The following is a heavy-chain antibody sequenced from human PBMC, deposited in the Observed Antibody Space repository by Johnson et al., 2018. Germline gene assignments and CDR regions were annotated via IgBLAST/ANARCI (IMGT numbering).Heavy chain of an antibody. Sequence: QVQLVESGAEVKKPGSSVKVSCKASGGTFSSYAISWVRQAPGQGLEWMGGIIPIFGTANYAQKFQGRVTITADESTSTAYMELSSLRSEDTAVYYCAREPSHIVVVTADFSGAFDSWGQGTMVTVSS. CDR3: AREPSHIVVVTADFSGAFDS. V-gene: IGHV1-69*01. CDR2: IIPIFGTA. J-gene: IGHJ3*02. D-gene: IGHD2-21*02. CDR1: GGTFSSYA.